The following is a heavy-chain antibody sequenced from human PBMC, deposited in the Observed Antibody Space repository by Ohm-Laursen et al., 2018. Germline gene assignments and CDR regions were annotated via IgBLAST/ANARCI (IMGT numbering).Heavy chain of an antibody. CDR3: ARFFPPHDYYGSSGYYYAFDY. Sequence: SETLSLTCTVSGGSITSYYWSWIRQPPGQGLEWIGYMHYSGSPNYNPSLKSRVTISLDTSKNQFSLKLSSVTAADTAVYYCARFFPPHDYYGSSGYYYAFDYWGQGTLVTVSS. J-gene: IGHJ4*02. CDR2: MHYSGSP. CDR1: GGSITSYY. D-gene: IGHD3-22*01. V-gene: IGHV4-59*08.